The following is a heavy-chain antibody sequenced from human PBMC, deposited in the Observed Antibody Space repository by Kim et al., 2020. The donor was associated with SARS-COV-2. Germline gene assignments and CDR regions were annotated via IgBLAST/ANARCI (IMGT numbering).Heavy chain of an antibody. J-gene: IGHJ6*02. Sequence: GESLKISCKGSGYSFTSYWISWVRQMPGKGLEWMGRIDPSDSYTNYSPSFQGHVTISADKSISTAYLQWSSLKASDTAMYYCARHGWWQQLDHGMDVWGQGTTVTVSS. CDR3: ARHGWWQQLDHGMDV. CDR1: GYSFTSYW. D-gene: IGHD6-13*01. V-gene: IGHV5-10-1*01. CDR2: IDPSDSYT.